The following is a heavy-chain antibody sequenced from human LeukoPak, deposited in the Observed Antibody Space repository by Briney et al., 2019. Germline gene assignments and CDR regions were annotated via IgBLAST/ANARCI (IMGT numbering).Heavy chain of an antibody. CDR3: PKGGDRGVIDY. CDR1: GFTFSTYG. V-gene: IGHV3-30*02. CDR2: IQSDGTNK. J-gene: IGHJ4*02. D-gene: IGHD3-10*01. Sequence: GGSLRLSCAASGFTFSTYGMHWVRQAPGKGLEWVAFIQSDGTNKYYADSAKGRFTISRDNSKNTLHLQMNSLRVEDTAVYYCPKGGDRGVIDYWGQGALVTVSS.